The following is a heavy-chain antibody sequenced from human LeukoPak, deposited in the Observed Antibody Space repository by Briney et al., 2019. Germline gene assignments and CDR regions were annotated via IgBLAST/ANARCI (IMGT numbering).Heavy chain of an antibody. CDR3: GRVPPPYYYDSSVYYPRIWFAP. V-gene: IGHV4-59*01. D-gene: IGHD3-22*01. Sequence: SETLSLTCTVSGGSISSYYWSWIRQPPGQGLEWIGYIYYSGSTNYNPSLKSRVTISVDTSKNQFSLKLSSVTAADTAVYYCGRVPPPYYYDSSVYYPRIWFAPWDQGTLVTVSS. CDR2: IYYSGST. J-gene: IGHJ5*02. CDR1: GGSISSYY.